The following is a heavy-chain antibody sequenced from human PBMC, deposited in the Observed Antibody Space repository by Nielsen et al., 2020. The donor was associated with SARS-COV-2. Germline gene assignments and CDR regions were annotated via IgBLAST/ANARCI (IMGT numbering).Heavy chain of an antibody. CDR1: GFSLSSDASGVG. Sequence: SGPTLVKPTQTLTLTCTFSGFSLSSDASGVGVVWLRQPPGKALEWLALIYWDDDKRYSPSLKSRLTISKDTSTNQVVLTMTDVDPVDTATYFCALRRDATYFEHWGQGTLVTVSS. J-gene: IGHJ4*02. V-gene: IGHV2-5*02. D-gene: IGHD1-26*01. CDR3: ALRRDATYFEH. CDR2: IYWDDDK.